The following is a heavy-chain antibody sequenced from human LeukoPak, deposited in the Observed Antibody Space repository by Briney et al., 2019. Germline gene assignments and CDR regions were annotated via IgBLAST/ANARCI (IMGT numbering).Heavy chain of an antibody. J-gene: IGHJ4*02. V-gene: IGHV4-59*01. D-gene: IGHD3-10*01. CDR3: ARLYGSGSYYIDY. CDR2: IYYSGST. Sequence: SETLSLTCTVSGGSIGSYYWSWIRQPPGKGLEWIGYIYYSGSTNYNPSLKSRVTISVDTSKNQFSLKLSSVTAADTAVYYCARLYGSGSYYIDYWGQGTLVTVSS. CDR1: GGSIGSYY.